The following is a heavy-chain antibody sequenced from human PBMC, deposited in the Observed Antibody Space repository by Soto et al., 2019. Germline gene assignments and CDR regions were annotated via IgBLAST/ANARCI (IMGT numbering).Heavy chain of an antibody. V-gene: IGHV1-3*01. D-gene: IGHD2-8*01. Sequence: GASVKVSCKASGYTFTSYAMHWVRQAPGQGLEWMGWINAGNGNTKYSQKLQDRVTMTRDTSATTAYMELSSLRSEDTAVYYCARELGYCTNGVCYTPFYYYIDVWGTGTTVTVSS. CDR3: ARELGYCTNGVCYTPFYYYIDV. CDR1: GYTFTSYA. CDR2: INAGNGNT. J-gene: IGHJ6*03.